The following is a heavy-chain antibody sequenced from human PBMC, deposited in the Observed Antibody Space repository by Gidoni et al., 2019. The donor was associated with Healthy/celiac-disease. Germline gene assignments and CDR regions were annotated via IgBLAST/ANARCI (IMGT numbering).Heavy chain of an antibody. CDR1: GFTVRSYA. CDR3: AKDEEWALPPLLFDD. J-gene: IGHJ4*02. V-gene: IGHV3-23*01. D-gene: IGHD1-26*01. CDR2: IIGSGGTT. Sequence: EVQLLESGRGLVQPGGSLRLSCAASGFTVRSYAMSWVRLAPGTGLVCGTAIIGSGGTTYYADSVTGRFTITRDNPQNTLLLQMNTLRADDTAVYYCAKDEEWALPPLLFDDWGQGTPVTVSS.